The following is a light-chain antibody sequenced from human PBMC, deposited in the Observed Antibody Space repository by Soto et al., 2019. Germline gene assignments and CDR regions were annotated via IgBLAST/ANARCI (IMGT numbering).Light chain of an antibody. CDR3: QQYNSYPWT. V-gene: IGKV1-5*01. Sequence: GDRVTITCRASQSISSWLAWYQQKPGTAPKVLIYDASSLESGVPSRFSGSGSGTEFTLTITSLQPDDFATYYCQQYNSYPWTFGQGTKVDIK. J-gene: IGKJ1*01. CDR2: DAS. CDR1: QSISSW.